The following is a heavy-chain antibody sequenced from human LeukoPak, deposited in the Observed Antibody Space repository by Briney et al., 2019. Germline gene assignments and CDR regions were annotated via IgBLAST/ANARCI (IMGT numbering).Heavy chain of an antibody. CDR2: IWYDGSNK. V-gene: IGHV3-33*01. D-gene: IGHD3-10*01. CDR1: GFTFSSYG. CDR3: ARDGRWGVARRDTEDAFDI. J-gene: IGHJ3*02. Sequence: PGGSLRLSCAASGFTFSSYGMHWVRQAPGKGLEWVAVIWYDGSNKYYADSVKGRFTISRDNSKNTLYLQMNSLRAEDTAVYYCARDGRWGVARRDTEDAFDIWGQGTMVTVSS.